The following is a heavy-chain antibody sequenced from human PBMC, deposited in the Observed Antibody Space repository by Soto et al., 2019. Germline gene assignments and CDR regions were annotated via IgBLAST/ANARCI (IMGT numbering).Heavy chain of an antibody. CDR2: IYYTGTT. Sequence: SETLSLTCTVSSVSIKSADYYWSWIRQPPGKGLEWVGYIYYTGTTYYYPSLKSRLTISLDTTKNQFSLTLNSVTAADTAVYYCAGFSAYDFFSGDYNVLWGQGXPVTVYS. CDR1: SVSIKSADYY. V-gene: IGHV4-30-4*01. CDR3: AGFSAYDFFSGDYNVL. D-gene: IGHD3-3*01. J-gene: IGHJ4*02.